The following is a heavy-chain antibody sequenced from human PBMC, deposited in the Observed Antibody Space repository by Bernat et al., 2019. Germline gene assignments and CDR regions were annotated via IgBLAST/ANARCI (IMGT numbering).Heavy chain of an antibody. CDR3: TREGGAARPVDGKTDY. CDR1: GFTFGDYA. J-gene: IGHJ4*02. CDR2: IRSKAYGGTK. V-gene: IGHV3-49*03. D-gene: IGHD6-6*01. Sequence: EVQLVESGGGLVQPGRSLRLSCTASGFTFGDYAMSWFRQAPGKGLEWVGFIRSKAYGGTKESAASVKGRFTISRDDSKSIAYLQMNSLKTEDTAVYYCTREGGAARPVDGKTDYWGQGTLVTVSS.